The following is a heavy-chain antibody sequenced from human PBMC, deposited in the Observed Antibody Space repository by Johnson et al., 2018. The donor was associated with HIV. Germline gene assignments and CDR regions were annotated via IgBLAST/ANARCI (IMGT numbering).Heavy chain of an antibody. CDR3: TKDFGHGRGYAILGDAFDI. CDR2: INWNSGNI. Sequence: EVQLVESGGGVVRPGGSLRLSCAASGFTFDDYGMSWVRQAPGKGLEWVSGINWNSGNIGYADSVKGRFTISRDNAKNSLYLQMNSLRAEDTALYYCTKDFGHGRGYAILGDAFDIWGQGTMVTVSS. J-gene: IGHJ3*02. CDR1: GFTFDDYG. V-gene: IGHV3-20*04. D-gene: IGHD2-8*01.